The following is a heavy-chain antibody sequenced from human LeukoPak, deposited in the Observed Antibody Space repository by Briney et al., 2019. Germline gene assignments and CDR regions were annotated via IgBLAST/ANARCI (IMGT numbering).Heavy chain of an antibody. V-gene: IGHV3-13*01. D-gene: IGHD1-7*01. Sequence: PGGSLRLSCAASGFTVSSNYMSWVRQAPGKGLEWVSAIGTAGDTYYPGSVKGRFTISRENAKNSLYLQMNSLRVGDTAVYYCARDRPNYGFDPWGQGTLVTVSS. CDR1: GFTVSSNY. CDR3: ARDRPNYGFDP. CDR2: IGTAGDT. J-gene: IGHJ5*02.